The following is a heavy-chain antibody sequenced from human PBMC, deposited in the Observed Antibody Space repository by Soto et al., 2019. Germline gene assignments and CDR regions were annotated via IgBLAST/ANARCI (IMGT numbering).Heavy chain of an antibody. J-gene: IGHJ6*03. D-gene: IGHD3-9*01. CDR2: IKQDGSEK. CDR1: GFTFSSYW. V-gene: IGHV3-7*04. Sequence: GGSLRLSCAASGFTFSSYWMSWVRQAPGKGLEWVANIKQDGSEKYYVDSVKGRFTISRDNAKNSLYLQMNSLRAEDTAVYYCARGGERYYDILTDYYYYYYMDVWGKGTTVTVSS. CDR3: ARGGERYYDILTDYYYYYYMDV.